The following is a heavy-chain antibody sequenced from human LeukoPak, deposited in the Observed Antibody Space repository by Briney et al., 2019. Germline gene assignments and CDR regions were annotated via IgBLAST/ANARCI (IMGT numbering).Heavy chain of an antibody. CDR3: ARSSGSYDGYYGVEV. D-gene: IGHD6-19*01. Sequence: GGSLRLSCGVSEFTFDDYVIHWVRQGPGKGLEWVAAMSWTSGSIAYADSVKGRFNIFRDNARSSLYLQMNSLRAEDTAFYYCARSSGSYDGYYGVEVWGQGTTVIVSS. CDR2: MSWTSGSI. V-gene: IGHV3-9*01. CDR1: EFTFDDYV. J-gene: IGHJ6*02.